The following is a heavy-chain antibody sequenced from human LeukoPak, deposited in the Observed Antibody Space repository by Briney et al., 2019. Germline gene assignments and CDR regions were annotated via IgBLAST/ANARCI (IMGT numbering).Heavy chain of an antibody. CDR1: GGSFSGYY. V-gene: IGHV4-34*01. CDR2: INHSGST. D-gene: IGHD3-22*01. J-gene: IGHJ4*02. Sequence: KPSETLSFTCAVYGGSFSGYYWSWIRQPPGKGLEWIGEINHSGSTNYNPSLKSRVTISVDTSKNQFSLKLSSVTAADTAVYYCARGGLYYYDSSVYYFDYWGQGTLVTVSS. CDR3: ARGGLYYYDSSVYYFDY.